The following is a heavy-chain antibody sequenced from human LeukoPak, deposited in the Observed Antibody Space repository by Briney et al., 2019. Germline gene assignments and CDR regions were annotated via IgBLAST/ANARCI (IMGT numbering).Heavy chain of an antibody. CDR3: AKGPYCSGGSCDPYNWFDP. Sequence: GGSLRLSCAASGFTFSSYAMSWVRQAPGKGLEWVSAISGSGGSTYYADSVKGRFTISRDNSKNTLYLQMNSLRAEDTAVYYCAKGPYCSGGSCDPYNWFDPWGQGTLVTVS. CDR1: GFTFSSYA. V-gene: IGHV3-23*01. D-gene: IGHD2-15*01. CDR2: ISGSGGST. J-gene: IGHJ5*02.